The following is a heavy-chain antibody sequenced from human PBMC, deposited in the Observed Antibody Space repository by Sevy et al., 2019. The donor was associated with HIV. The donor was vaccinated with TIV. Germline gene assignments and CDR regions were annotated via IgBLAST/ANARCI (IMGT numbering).Heavy chain of an antibody. Sequence: ASVKVSCKASGGTFSSYAISWVRQAPGQGLEWMGGIIPIFGTANYAQKFQGRVTITTDESTSTAYMELSSLRSEDTDVYYCARLEYSGYDYYFDYWGQGTLVTVSS. CDR2: IIPIFGTA. CDR3: ARLEYSGYDYYFDY. D-gene: IGHD5-12*01. J-gene: IGHJ4*02. V-gene: IGHV1-69*05. CDR1: GGTFSSYA.